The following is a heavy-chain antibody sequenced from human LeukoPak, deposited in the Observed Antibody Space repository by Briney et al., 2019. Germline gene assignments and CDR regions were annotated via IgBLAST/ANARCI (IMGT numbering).Heavy chain of an antibody. D-gene: IGHD6-6*01. CDR3: ARTYSSSSGYAFDI. V-gene: IGHV1-2*02. J-gene: IGHJ3*02. Sequence: GALVKVSCKASGYTFTGYYMHWVRQAPGQGLEWMGWINPNSGGTNYAQKFQGRVTMTRDTSISTAYMELSRLRSDDTAVYYCARTYSSSSGYAFDIWGQGTMVTVSS. CDR2: INPNSGGT. CDR1: GYTFTGYY.